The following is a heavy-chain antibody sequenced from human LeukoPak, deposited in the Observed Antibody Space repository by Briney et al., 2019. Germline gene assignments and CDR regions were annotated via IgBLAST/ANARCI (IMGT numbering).Heavy chain of an antibody. D-gene: IGHD3-22*01. J-gene: IGHJ4*02. Sequence: GGSLRLSCAASGFTFSSYWMHWVRQAPGKGLVWVSRINSDGSSTSYADSVKGRFTISRDNAKNALYLQMNSLRAEDTAVYYCARGGYYYDRSPCDYWGQGTLVTVSS. V-gene: IGHV3-74*01. CDR3: ARGGYYYDRSPCDY. CDR2: INSDGSST. CDR1: GFTFSSYW.